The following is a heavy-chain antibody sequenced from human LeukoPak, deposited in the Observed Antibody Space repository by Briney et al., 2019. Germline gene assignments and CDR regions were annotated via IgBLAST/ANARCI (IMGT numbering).Heavy chain of an antibody. CDR3: ARELGGGSRYYYYYMDV. D-gene: IGHD1-26*01. J-gene: IGHJ6*03. Sequence: GGPLRLSCAASGFTFSSYSMNWVRQAPGKGLEWVSSISTSSIYIYYADSVKGRFTISRDNARNSLYLQMNSLRAEDTAVYYCARELGGGSRYYYYYMDVWGKGTTVTVS. CDR1: GFTFSSYS. CDR2: ISTSSIYI. V-gene: IGHV3-21*01.